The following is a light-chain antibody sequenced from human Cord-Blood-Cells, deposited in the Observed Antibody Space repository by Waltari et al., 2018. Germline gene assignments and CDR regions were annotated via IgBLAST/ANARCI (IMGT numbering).Light chain of an antibody. CDR1: QDISNY. J-gene: IGKJ3*01. CDR2: DAS. CDR3: QQYDNLPFT. Sequence: DIQMPQPPSSLSASVGDRVTITCQASQDISNYLNWYQQKPGKAPKLLIYDASNLETGVPSRFSGSGSGTDFTFTISSLQPEDIATYYCQQYDNLPFTFGPGTKVDIK. V-gene: IGKV1-33*01.